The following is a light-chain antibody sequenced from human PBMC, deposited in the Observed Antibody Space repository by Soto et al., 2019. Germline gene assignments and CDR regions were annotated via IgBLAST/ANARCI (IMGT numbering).Light chain of an antibody. CDR2: TAS. CDR3: QNYNSAPQLT. Sequence: DIQMTQSPSSLSASVGDRVTITCRASQGISNYLAWYQQKPGKVPKLLIYTASTLQSGVPSRFSGSGSGTDFTLTISILQPEDVATYYCQNYNSAPQLTFGGGTKGEIK. J-gene: IGKJ4*01. V-gene: IGKV1-27*01. CDR1: QGISNY.